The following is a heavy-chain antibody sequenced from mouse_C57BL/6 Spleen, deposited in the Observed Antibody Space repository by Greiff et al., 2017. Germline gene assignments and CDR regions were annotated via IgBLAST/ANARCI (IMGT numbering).Heavy chain of an antibody. V-gene: IGHV1-82*01. CDR3: AKPTVVGDWYFDV. Sequence: QVQLQQSGPELVKPGASVKISCKASGYAFSSSWMNWVKQRPGKGLEWIGRIYPGDGDTNYNGKFKGKATLTADKSSSTAYMQLSSLTSEDSAVYFCAKPTVVGDWYFDVWGTGTTVTVSS. J-gene: IGHJ1*03. CDR2: IYPGDGDT. D-gene: IGHD1-1*01. CDR1: GYAFSSSW.